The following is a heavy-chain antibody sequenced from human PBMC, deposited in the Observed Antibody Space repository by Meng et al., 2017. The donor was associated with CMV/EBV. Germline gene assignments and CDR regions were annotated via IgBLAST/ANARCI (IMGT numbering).Heavy chain of an antibody. J-gene: IGHJ5*02. CDR3: ARGYCSSTSCRTGVWFDP. Sequence: ASVKVSCKASGYTFTGYYMHWVRQAPGQGLEWMGWINPNSGGTNYAQKFQGRVTMTRDTSISTAYMELSRLRSDDTAVYYCARGYCSSTSCRTGVWFDPWGQETLVTVSS. CDR1: GYTFTGYY. CDR2: INPNSGGT. V-gene: IGHV1-2*02. D-gene: IGHD2-2*01.